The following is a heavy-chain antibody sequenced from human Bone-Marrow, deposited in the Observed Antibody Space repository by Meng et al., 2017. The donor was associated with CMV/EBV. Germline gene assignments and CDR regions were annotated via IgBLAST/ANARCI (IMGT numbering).Heavy chain of an antibody. CDR2: IKHSGDT. D-gene: IGHD3-16*01. J-gene: IGHJ4*02. CDR3: ARDEEGILGH. CDR1: GGSFSGYY. Sequence: QVQLQQGGAGLLKHSETLSLTCAVYGGSFSGYYWSWIRQPPGKGLEWIGEIKHSGDTNSNPSLKSRVTISLDMSKNQFSLNLKSVTAADTAVYFCARDEEGILGHWGQGTLVTVSS. V-gene: IGHV4-34*01.